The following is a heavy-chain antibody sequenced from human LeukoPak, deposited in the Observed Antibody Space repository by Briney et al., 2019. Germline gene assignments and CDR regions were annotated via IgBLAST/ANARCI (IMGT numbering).Heavy chain of an antibody. V-gene: IGHV4-4*02. CDR2: FYHRGST. J-gene: IGHJ6*03. Sequence: SETLSLTCAVSGGSISSTNWWSWVRQPPGKGLEWIGEFYHRGSTNYNPSLKSRVTISVDKSRNQFSLKLTSATAADTAMYYCARRLGTNYMDVWGEGTTVTVSS. CDR1: GGSISSTNW. D-gene: IGHD5-12*01. CDR3: ARRLGTNYMDV.